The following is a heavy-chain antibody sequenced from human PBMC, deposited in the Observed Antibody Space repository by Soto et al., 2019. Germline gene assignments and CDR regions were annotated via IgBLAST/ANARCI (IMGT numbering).Heavy chain of an antibody. D-gene: IGHD6-25*01. CDR1: GFTFSNYW. J-gene: IGHJ4*02. CDR2: TKSDGSEK. V-gene: IGHV3-7*01. CDR3: AREERANGYFDY. Sequence: EVQLVESGGGLVQPGGSLRLSCAASGFTFSNYWMSWVRQAPGKGLEWVANTKSDGSEKYYVDSVKGRFTVSRDSAKNSLYLQVNNLRAEDTAVYYCAREERANGYFDYWGQGTLVTVSS.